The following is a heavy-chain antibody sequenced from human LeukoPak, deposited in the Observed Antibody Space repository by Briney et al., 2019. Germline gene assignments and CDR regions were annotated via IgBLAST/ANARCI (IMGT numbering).Heavy chain of an antibody. D-gene: IGHD1-14*01. V-gene: IGHV1-46*01. CDR1: GYTLTSYY. CDR2: INPSGGST. J-gene: IGHJ4*02. CDR3: ARSRDNLFDY. Sequence: ASVKVSCKASGYTLTSYYMHWVRQAPGQGLEWMGIINPSGGSTSYAQKFQGRVTMTRDMSTSTVYMELSSLRSEDTPVYYCARSRDNLFDYWGQGTLVTVSS.